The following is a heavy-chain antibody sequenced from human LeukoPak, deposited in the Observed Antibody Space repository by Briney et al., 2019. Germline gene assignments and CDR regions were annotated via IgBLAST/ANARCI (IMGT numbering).Heavy chain of an antibody. D-gene: IGHD1-26*01. V-gene: IGHV3-53*01. CDR2: IYGGGST. Sequence: PGGSLRLSCAASGFTVSTNYMSWVRQAPGKGLEWVSIIYGGGSTYYADSVKGRFTISRDISKNTLYLQMNSLRAEDTAVYYCARGILGALGDWGQGSLVTVSS. J-gene: IGHJ4*02. CDR3: ARGILGALGD. CDR1: GFTVSTNY.